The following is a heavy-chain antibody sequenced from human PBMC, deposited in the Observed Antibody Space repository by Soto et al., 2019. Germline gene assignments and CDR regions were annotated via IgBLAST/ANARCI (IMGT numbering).Heavy chain of an antibody. CDR1: AFTFSSYS. V-gene: IGHV3-30*04. CDR2: ISYDGSNT. Sequence: GGSLRLSCAASAFTFSSYSMHWVRQAPGKGLEWVAAISYDGSNTYYADSVKGRFTVSRDNAKNSLYLQMNSLRAEDTAAYYCARDYDFWSGQYYFDYWGQGTLVTVSS. D-gene: IGHD3-3*01. CDR3: ARDYDFWSGQYYFDY. J-gene: IGHJ4*02.